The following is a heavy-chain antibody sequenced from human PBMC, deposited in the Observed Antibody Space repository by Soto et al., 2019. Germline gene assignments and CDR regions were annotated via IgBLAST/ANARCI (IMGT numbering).Heavy chain of an antibody. CDR2: TIPIFGTA. CDR1: GGTFSSYA. V-gene: IGHV1-69*13. J-gene: IGHJ4*02. CDR3: ARVDGDYAYYFDY. Sequence: SVKVSCKASGGTFSSYAISWVRQAPGQGLEWMGGTIPIFGTANYAQKFQGRVTITADESTSTAYMELSSLRSEETAVYYCARVDGDYAYYFDYWGQGTLVTVSS. D-gene: IGHD4-17*01.